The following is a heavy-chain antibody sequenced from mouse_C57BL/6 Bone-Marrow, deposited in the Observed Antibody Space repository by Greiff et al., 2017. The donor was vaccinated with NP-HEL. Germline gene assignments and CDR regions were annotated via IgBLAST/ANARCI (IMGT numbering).Heavy chain of an antibody. D-gene: IGHD4-1*01. Sequence: QVQLKESGPELVKPGASVKLSCKASGYTFTSYDINWVKQRPGQGLEWIGWIYPRDGSTKYNEKFKGKATLTVDTSSSTAYMELHSLTSEDSAVYFCARESGTGYFDYWGQGTTLTVSS. CDR3: ARESGTGYFDY. CDR2: IYPRDGST. CDR1: GYTFTSYD. J-gene: IGHJ2*01. V-gene: IGHV1-85*01.